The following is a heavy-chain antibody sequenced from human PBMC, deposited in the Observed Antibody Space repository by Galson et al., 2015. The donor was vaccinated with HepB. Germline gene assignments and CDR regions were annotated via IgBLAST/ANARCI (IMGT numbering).Heavy chain of an antibody. V-gene: IGHV1-18*01. CDR2: ISAYNGNT. CDR3: ARVNGADYGDYSWFDP. D-gene: IGHD4-17*01. Sequence: SVKVSCKASGYTFTSYGISWVRQAPGQGLEWMGWISAYNGNTNYAQKLQGRVTMTTDTSTSTAYMELRSLRSDDTAVYYCARVNGADYGDYSWFDPWGQGTLVTVSS. J-gene: IGHJ5*02. CDR1: GYTFTSYG.